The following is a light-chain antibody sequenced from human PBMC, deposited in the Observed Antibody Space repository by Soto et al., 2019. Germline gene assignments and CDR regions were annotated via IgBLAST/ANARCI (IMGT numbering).Light chain of an antibody. CDR1: QSVNIY. J-gene: IGKJ4*01. CDR3: QQRSNWFT. Sequence: EVVLTQSPAILSLSPGDRATLSCRASQSVNIYLAWFQQKPGQAPRLLIYDASNRATGIPTRFSGSGSGTDFTLTISSLEPEDFAVYYCQQRSNWFTFGGGTKVEIK. CDR2: DAS. V-gene: IGKV3-11*01.